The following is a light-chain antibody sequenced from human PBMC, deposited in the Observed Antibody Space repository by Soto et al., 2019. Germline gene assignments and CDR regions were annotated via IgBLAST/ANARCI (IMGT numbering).Light chain of an antibody. V-gene: IGKV1-5*03. CDR1: QSISSW. CDR2: KAS. J-gene: IGKJ1*01. CDR3: QQYNSYSGT. Sequence: DIQMTQSPSYLSASVGDRVNITCRASQSISSWLAWYQQKPGKAPKLLIYKASSLESGVPSRFSGSGSGTEFTLTISSLQPDDFATYYCQQYNSYSGTFGQGTKVDIK.